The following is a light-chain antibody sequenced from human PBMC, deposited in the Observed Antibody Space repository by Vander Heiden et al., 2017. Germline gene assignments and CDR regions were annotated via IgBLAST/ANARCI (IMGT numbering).Light chain of an antibody. J-gene: IGKJ4*01. CDR1: QSISSY. CDR2: AAS. Sequence: DIPMTQPPSSMSASVGDRVTITCRASQSISSYLNWYQQKPGKAPKLLIYAASSLQSGVPSRFSGSGSGTDFTLTISRLQPEDFATYYCQQSDSTPLTFGGGTKVEIK. V-gene: IGKV1-39*01. CDR3: QQSDSTPLT.